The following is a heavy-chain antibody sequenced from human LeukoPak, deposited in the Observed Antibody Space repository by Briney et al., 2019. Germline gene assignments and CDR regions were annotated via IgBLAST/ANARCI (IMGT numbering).Heavy chain of an antibody. CDR3: ARLVGTIFGVVTLQYYYYYMDV. CDR1: GGSISSSSYY. V-gene: IGHV4-39*06. Sequence: SETLSLTCTVSGGSISSSSYYWGWIRQPPGKGLEWIGSIYYSGSTYYNAYLKSRVTRSVDTAKHKFPLKLRSVTAADTALYYCARLVGTIFGVVTLQYYYYYMDVWGKGTTVTVSS. J-gene: IGHJ6*03. D-gene: IGHD3-3*01. CDR2: IYYSGST.